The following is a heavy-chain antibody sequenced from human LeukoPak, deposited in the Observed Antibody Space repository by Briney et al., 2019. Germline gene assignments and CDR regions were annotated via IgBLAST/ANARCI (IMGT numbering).Heavy chain of an antibody. CDR1: GYTFTGYY. CDR2: INPNSGGT. V-gene: IGHV1-2*02. CDR3: ARSRAGGFDY. D-gene: IGHD3-10*01. Sequence: ASVKVSCKASGYTFTGYYMHWVRQAPGQGLEWMGWINPNSGGTNYAQKFQGRVTMTRDTSISTAYMELSSLRSEDTAVYYCARSRAGGFDYWGQGTLVTVSS. J-gene: IGHJ4*02.